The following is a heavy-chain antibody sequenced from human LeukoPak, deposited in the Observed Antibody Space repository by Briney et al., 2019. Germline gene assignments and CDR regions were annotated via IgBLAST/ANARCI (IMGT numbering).Heavy chain of an antibody. CDR1: GFTFSSYA. D-gene: IGHD6-19*01. Sequence: GGSLRLSCAASGFTFSSYAMSWVRQAPGKGLEGVSAISGSGGSTYYADSVKGRFTISRDNSKNTLYLQMNSLRAEDTAVYYCAKVPIAVAGTYYFDYWGQGTLVTVSS. CDR2: ISGSGGST. V-gene: IGHV3-23*01. CDR3: AKVPIAVAGTYYFDY. J-gene: IGHJ4*02.